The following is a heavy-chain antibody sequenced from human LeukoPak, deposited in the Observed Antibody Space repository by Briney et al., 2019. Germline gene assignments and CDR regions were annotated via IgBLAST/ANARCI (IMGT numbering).Heavy chain of an antibody. D-gene: IGHD6-13*01. CDR1: VGSNSSSNW. CDR2: IYHSVST. Sequence: SGTLTLPCAVCVGSNSSSNWLSSVRQPPGDGLELIGEIYHSVSTNYNPSLKSRVTISVDKSKNQFSLKLSSVTAADTAVYYCARDLAAAPRAVDYWGQGTLVTVSS. CDR3: ARDLAAAPRAVDY. V-gene: IGHV4-4*02. J-gene: IGHJ4*02.